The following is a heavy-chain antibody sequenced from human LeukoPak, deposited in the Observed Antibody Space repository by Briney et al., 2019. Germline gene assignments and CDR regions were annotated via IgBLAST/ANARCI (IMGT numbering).Heavy chain of an antibody. V-gene: IGHV1-69*06. J-gene: IGHJ4*02. Sequence: SVTVSCKASVGTFSSYAISWVRQAPGQGLEWMGRIIPMFGTANYAQKFQGRVTITADKSTSTAYMELSSLRSEDTAVYYCARDVYGCITGTTRSGDYWGQGTLVTVSS. D-gene: IGHD1-7*01. CDR2: IIPMFGTA. CDR3: ARDVYGCITGTTRSGDY. CDR1: VGTFSSYA.